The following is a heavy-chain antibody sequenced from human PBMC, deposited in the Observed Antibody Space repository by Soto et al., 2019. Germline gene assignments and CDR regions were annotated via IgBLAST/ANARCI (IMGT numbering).Heavy chain of an antibody. V-gene: IGHV3-33*01. CDR3: ARDRTAAGTLNWFAP. J-gene: IGHJ5*02. CDR2: IWYDGSNK. Sequence: GGSLRLSCAASGFTFSSYGMHWVRQAPGKGLEWVAVIWYDGSNKYYADSVKGRFTISRDNSKNTLYLQMNSLRAEDTAVYYCARDRTAAGTLNWFAPGGRGPLFTVS. CDR1: GFTFSSYG. D-gene: IGHD6-13*01.